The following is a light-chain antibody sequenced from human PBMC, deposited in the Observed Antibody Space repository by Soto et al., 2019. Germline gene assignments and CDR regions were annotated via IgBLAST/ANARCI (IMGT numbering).Light chain of an antibody. CDR3: LQVNSFPRT. CDR1: QGIGVR. J-gene: IGKJ1*01. V-gene: IGKV1-12*01. CDR2: SAS. Sequence: IQMTQSPSSLSASIGDRVTITCRASQGIGVRLAWFQQKPGKAPQYLIQSASTLASGVPSRFSGSGSGTDFIPTINNLQPEDVATYYCLQVNSFPRTFGQGTKVDIK.